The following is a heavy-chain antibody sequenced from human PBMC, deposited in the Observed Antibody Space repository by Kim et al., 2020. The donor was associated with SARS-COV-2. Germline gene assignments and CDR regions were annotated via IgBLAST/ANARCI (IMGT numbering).Heavy chain of an antibody. CDR3: ARTINLYYMDV. Sequence: KYYSTSLKTRLTISKDTSKNQVVLTMTNMDPVDTATYYCARTINLYYMDVWGKGTTVTVSS. CDR2: K. D-gene: IGHD3-9*01. V-gene: IGHV2-70*01. J-gene: IGHJ6*03.